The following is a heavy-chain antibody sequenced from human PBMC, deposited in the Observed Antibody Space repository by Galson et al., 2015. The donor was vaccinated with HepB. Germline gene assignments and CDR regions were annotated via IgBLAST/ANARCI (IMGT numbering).Heavy chain of an antibody. CDR2: IGWDDDK. V-gene: IGHV2-70*01. J-gene: IGHJ4*02. CDR3: ARTQTSVTTSYYFDS. D-gene: IGHD4-17*01. CDR1: GFSLNARGMC. Sequence: PALVKPTQTVTLTCSFSGFSLNARGMCVSWIRQPPGKALEWLALIGWDDDKYYSTSLKTRLTLSKDTSKNQVVLTVANMDPVDTATYYCARTQTSVTTSYYFDSWGQGTLVTVSS.